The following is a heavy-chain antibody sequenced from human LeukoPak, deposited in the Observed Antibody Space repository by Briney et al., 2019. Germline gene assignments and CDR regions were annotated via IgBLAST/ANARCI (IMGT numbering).Heavy chain of an antibody. V-gene: IGHV3-74*01. D-gene: IGHD6-25*01. CDR1: GFTFSSYS. CDR2: TSKDGSDT. J-gene: IGHJ4*02. CDR3: ARGGYSGSYYRFS. Sequence: GGSLRLSCAASGFTFSSYSMNWVRQAPGKGPEWLSRTSKDGSDTFYADAAKGRFTASRDNAKNTVYLQVTNVSPEDTAVYYCARGGYSGSYYRFSWGQGTLVTVAS.